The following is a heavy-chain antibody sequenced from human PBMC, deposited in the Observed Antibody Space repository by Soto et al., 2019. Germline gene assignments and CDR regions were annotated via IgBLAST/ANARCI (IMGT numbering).Heavy chain of an antibody. D-gene: IGHD5-18*01. J-gene: IGHJ4*02. CDR3: ARSGYSYGDFDF. V-gene: IGHV4-30-2*01. CDR2: IYHTGSA. CDR1: GGSMVTDNNS. Sequence: QLQLQASGSGRVKPSQTLSLTCAVSGGSMVTDNNSWSWIRQPPGKVLEWIGYIYHTGSAFYNPSLKGRVTISIDLSKSQFSLNVTSVTAADTAMYYCARSGYSYGDFDFWGQGLLVTVSS.